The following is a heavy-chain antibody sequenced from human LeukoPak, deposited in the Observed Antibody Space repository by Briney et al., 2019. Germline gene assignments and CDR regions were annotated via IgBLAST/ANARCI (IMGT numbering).Heavy chain of an antibody. Sequence: SETLSLTCTVSGYSISSGYYWGWIRQPPGKGLEWIGSIYHSGSTYYNPSLKSRVTISVDTSKNQFSLKLSSVTAADTAVYYCARDPYYYDSSGYYRAAFDIWGQGTMVTVSS. CDR1: GYSISSGYY. CDR2: IYHSGST. CDR3: ARDPYYYDSSGYYRAAFDI. D-gene: IGHD3-22*01. V-gene: IGHV4-38-2*02. J-gene: IGHJ3*02.